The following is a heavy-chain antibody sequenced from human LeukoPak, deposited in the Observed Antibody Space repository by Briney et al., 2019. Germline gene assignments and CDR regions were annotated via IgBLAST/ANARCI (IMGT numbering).Heavy chain of an antibody. CDR3: ARGSIPPTD. J-gene: IGHJ4*02. V-gene: IGHV4-4*07. Sequence: SVTLSLTCTVSGGSLSNYYWSWIRQPAGKGLGWIGRIYASGSTNYNPSLTSRVTMSVDTSKNQFSLRLSSVTAADTAVYYCARGSIPPTDWGQGTLVTVSS. CDR1: GGSLSNYY. D-gene: IGHD1-14*01. CDR2: IYASGST.